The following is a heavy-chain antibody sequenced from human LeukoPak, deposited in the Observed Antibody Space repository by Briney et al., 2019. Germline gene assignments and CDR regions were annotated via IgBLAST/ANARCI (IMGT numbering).Heavy chain of an antibody. CDR2: IYPGDSDT. J-gene: IGHJ4*02. CDR3: ARHRPCNSPGDY. D-gene: IGHD4-23*01. V-gene: IGHV5-51*01. CDR1: GYSFSNYW. Sequence: GESLKISCKGSGYSFSNYWIGWVRQVPGKGLEWMGIIYPGDSDTRYSPSFQGQVTISADKSISTAYLQWSSLKASDTAIYYCARHRPCNSPGDYWGQGTLVTVSS.